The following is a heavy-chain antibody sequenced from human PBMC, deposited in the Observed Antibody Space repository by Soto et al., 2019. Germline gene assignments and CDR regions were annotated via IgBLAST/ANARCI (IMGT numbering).Heavy chain of an antibody. CDR1: GESFIGYY. Sequence: QVHLQQWGAGLLKPSETLSLTCAVSGESFIGYYWTWIRQPPGKGLEWIGEINHRGSANYNPSLKSRVTISVDTSNNQFSMKLSSVTAADTSVYYCARTDIVTTNCFDPWGQGPLVTVSS. V-gene: IGHV4-34*02. D-gene: IGHD5-12*01. CDR3: ARTDIVTTNCFDP. CDR2: INHRGSA. J-gene: IGHJ5*02.